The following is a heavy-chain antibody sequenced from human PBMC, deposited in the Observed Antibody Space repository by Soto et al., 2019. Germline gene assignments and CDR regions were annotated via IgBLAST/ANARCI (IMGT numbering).Heavy chain of an antibody. CDR3: ARALCSGGSCYRKADYYYYYGMDV. D-gene: IGHD2-15*01. CDR1: GGTFSIYA. J-gene: IGHJ6*02. CDR2: IIPIFGTA. V-gene: IGHV1-69*13. Sequence: ASVKVSCKASGGTFSIYAIIWVRQAPGQGLEWMGGIIPIFGTANYAQKFQGRVTITADESTSTAYMELSSLRSEDTAVYYCARALCSGGSCYRKADYYYYYGMDVWGQGTTVTVSS.